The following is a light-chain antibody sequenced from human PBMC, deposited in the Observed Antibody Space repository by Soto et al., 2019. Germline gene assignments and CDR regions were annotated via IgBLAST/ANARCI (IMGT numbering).Light chain of an antibody. Sequence: DIQMSHSPSTLFGSVGDRVTTTRRVSQTISSWLAWYQQKPGKAPKLLIYKASTLKSGVPSRFSGSGSGTEFTLTISSLQPDDFATYYCQHYNSYSEAFGQGTKVDIK. J-gene: IGKJ1*01. V-gene: IGKV1-5*03. CDR3: QHYNSYSEA. CDR1: QTISSW. CDR2: KAS.